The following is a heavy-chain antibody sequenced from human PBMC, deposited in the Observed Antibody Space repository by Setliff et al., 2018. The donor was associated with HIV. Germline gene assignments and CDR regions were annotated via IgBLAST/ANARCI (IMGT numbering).Heavy chain of an antibody. CDR1: GFTFRNAW. CDR2: IKSKSDGGAV. J-gene: IGHJ4*02. Sequence: PGGSLRLPCAASGFTFRNAWMSWVRQAPGKGLEWVGRIKSKSDGGAVHYAAPVKGRFTISRDDSQDTLYLEMNSLTNEDTAMYYCTTYSSVYYHSDCWGQGTLVTVSS. V-gene: IGHV3-15*06. D-gene: IGHD3-22*01. CDR3: TTYSSVYYHSDC.